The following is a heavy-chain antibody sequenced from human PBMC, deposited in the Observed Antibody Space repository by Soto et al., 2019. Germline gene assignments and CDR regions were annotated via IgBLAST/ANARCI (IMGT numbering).Heavy chain of an antibody. Sequence: QVQLVQSGAEVKKPGASVKVSCKASGYTFTSYDINWVRQATGQGLEWMGWMNPNSGNTGYAQKFQGRVTMTRNTARSTADMELSSLRAEDTAEYYCAREHSSSWRFDYWGQGTLVTVSS. CDR2: MNPNSGNT. CDR3: AREHSSSWRFDY. J-gene: IGHJ4*02. CDR1: GYTFTSYD. D-gene: IGHD6-13*01. V-gene: IGHV1-8*01.